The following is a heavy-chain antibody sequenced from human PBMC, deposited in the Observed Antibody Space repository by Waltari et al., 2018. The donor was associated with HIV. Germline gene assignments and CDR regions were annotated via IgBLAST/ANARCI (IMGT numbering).Heavy chain of an antibody. CDR2: MNPNSGNT. D-gene: IGHD3-9*01. J-gene: IGHJ4*02. CDR3: ARNDQLIRYFVY. CDR1: GYTFTRYD. V-gene: IGHV1-8*01. Sequence: QLQLVQSGAEVKKHGASVTVSCKASGYTFTRYDVTWVRQATGQWLEWMGWMNPNSGNTGYAQKFQGRISLTRNTSISTAYMELSSLTSEDTAVYYCARNDQLIRYFVYWGQGTLDTVSS.